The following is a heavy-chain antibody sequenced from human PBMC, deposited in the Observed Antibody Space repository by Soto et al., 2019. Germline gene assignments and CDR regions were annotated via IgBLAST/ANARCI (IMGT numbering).Heavy chain of an antibody. V-gene: IGHV3-33*01. CDR1: GFTFSSYG. CDR3: ARGSRCGCDCYYFDL. CDR2: IWYDGSNK. D-gene: IGHD2-21*02. J-gene: IGHJ2*01. Sequence: QVQLVESGGGVVQPGRSLRLSCAASGFTFSSYGMHWVRQAPGKGLEWVAVIWYDGSNKYYADSVKGRFTISRDNSKNTLYLQMNSLRAEDTAVYYCARGSRCGCDCYYFDLWGRGTLVTVSS.